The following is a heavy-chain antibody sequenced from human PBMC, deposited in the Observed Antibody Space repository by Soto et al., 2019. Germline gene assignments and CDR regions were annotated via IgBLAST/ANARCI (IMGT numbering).Heavy chain of an antibody. D-gene: IGHD2-15*01. Sequence: QISLQESAPVLVRPTDAVMLTCTYSGFSLCASGEGEGWVRQPPGKPMEWHAVIYWDDDKRFMPSLQNRLTISKDTSRNQVVLAMTHMLPMDTGTYYCVRRLRQSGYSWDSGAFDIWGHGTVVAVS. CDR2: IYWDDDK. J-gene: IGHJ3*02. CDR3: VRRLRQSGYSWDSGAFDI. CDR1: GFSLCASGEG. V-gene: IGHV2-5*02.